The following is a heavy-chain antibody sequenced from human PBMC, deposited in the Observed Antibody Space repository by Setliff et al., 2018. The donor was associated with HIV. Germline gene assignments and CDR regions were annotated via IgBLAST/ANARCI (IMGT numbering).Heavy chain of an antibody. CDR1: GYTFTGYY. D-gene: IGHD3-3*01. J-gene: IGHJ6*02. CDR3: ARGRTNSSYYNFWSAYSSTMDV. Sequence: EASVKVSCKASGYTFTGYYIHWVRQAPGQGLEWMGWINPNTGGTDYAQKFQGWVTMTRETSISTAYMELRRLKSDDAAVYYCARGRTNSSYYNFWSAYSSTMDVWGHGTTVTVSS. V-gene: IGHV1-2*04. CDR2: INPNTGGT.